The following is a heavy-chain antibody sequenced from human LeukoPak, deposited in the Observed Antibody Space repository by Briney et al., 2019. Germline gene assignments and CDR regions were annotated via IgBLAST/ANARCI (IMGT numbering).Heavy chain of an antibody. Sequence: ASETLSLTCTVSGGSISRYYWSWIRQPPGKGLEWIGYIYYSGSTNYSPSLKSRVTISVDTSKNQFSLKLSSVTAADTAVYYCARTSEVRYFDWFSNFDYWGQGTLVTVSS. CDR3: ARTSEVRYFDWFSNFDY. CDR1: GGSISRYY. D-gene: IGHD3-9*01. CDR2: IYYSGST. J-gene: IGHJ4*02. V-gene: IGHV4-59*01.